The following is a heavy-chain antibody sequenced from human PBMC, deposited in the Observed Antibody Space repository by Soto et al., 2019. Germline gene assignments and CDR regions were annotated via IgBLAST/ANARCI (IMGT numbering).Heavy chain of an antibody. Sequence: QVQLVQSGAEVKKPGSSVKVSCKASGGTFSSYAISWVRQAPGQGLEWMGRIIPIFGTANYAQKFQGRVTITADESTSTAYMELSSLRSEDTAVYYCARDSRDYVYYYYYGMDVWGQGTTVTVSS. CDR3: ARDSRDYVYYYYYGMDV. V-gene: IGHV1-69*18. D-gene: IGHD4-17*01. J-gene: IGHJ6*02. CDR2: IIPIFGTA. CDR1: GGTFSSYA.